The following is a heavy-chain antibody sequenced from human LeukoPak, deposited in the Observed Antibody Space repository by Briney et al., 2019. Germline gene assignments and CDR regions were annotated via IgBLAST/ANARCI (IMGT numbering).Heavy chain of an antibody. J-gene: IGHJ4*02. V-gene: IGHV4-59*08. CDR1: GGSISGYY. D-gene: IGHD3-22*01. CDR3: ARHYYDSSGYPWYFDY. CDR2: IYYSGST. Sequence: PSETLSLTCTVSGGSISGYYWSWIRQPPGKGLEWIGYIYYSGSTNYNPSLKSRVTISVDTSKNQFSLKLSSVTAADTAVYYCARHYYDSSGYPWYFDYWGQGTLVTVSS.